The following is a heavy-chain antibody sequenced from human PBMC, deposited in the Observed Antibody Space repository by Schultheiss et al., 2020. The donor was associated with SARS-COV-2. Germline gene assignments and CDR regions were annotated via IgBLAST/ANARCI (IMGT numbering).Heavy chain of an antibody. CDR1: GFTFSSYW. J-gene: IGHJ6*02. V-gene: IGHV3-23*01. D-gene: IGHD4-23*01. Sequence: GGSLRLSCAASGFTFSSYWMHWVRQAPGKGLEWVSAISGSGGSTYYADSVKGRFTISRDNSKNTLYLQMNSLRAEDTAVYYCARDFGSGGNSPYYYGMDVWGQGTTVTVSS. CDR3: ARDFGSGGNSPYYYGMDV. CDR2: ISGSGGST.